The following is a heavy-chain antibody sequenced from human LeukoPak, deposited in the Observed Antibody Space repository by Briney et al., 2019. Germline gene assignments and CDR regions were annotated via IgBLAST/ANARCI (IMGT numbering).Heavy chain of an antibody. V-gene: IGHV4-39*07. CDR1: GGSISRSNYY. J-gene: IGHJ4*02. CDR2: IYYSGTT. D-gene: IGHD6-13*01. CDR3: ARGSRGYSSSWPFDY. Sequence: SETLSLTCSVSGGSISRSNYYWDWIRQPPGKGLEWIGSIYYSGTTNYNPSLKSRVTISVDTSKNQFSLKLSSVTAADTAVYYCARGSRGYSSSWPFDYWGQGTLVTVSS.